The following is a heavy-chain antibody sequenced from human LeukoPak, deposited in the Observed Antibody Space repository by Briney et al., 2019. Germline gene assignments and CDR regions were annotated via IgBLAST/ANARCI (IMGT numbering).Heavy chain of an antibody. D-gene: IGHD3-10*01. J-gene: IGHJ6*03. V-gene: IGHV1-46*01. CDR2: INLSGGST. Sequence: GASVKVSCKASGYTFTSYYMHWVRQAPGQGLEWMGIINLSGGSTSYAQKFQGRVTMTRDMSTSTVYMELSSLRSEDTAVYYCARNAVTMVRGVHYYYYYYMDVWGKGTTVTVSS. CDR3: ARNAVTMVRGVHYYYYYYMDV. CDR1: GYTFTSYY.